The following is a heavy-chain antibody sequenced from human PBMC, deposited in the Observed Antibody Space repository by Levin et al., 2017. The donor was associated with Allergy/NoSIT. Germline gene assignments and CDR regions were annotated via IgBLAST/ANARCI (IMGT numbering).Heavy chain of an antibody. Sequence: PGGSLRLSCAASGFTFSDYYMSWIRQAPGKGLEWVSYINGRSTYTKNADSVKGRFTISRDNAKNSVCLQMNSLRAEDTAVYYCARIGLIWLGEPGGDKWFDPWGHGTVVTVSS. CDR2: INGRSTYT. D-gene: IGHD3-10*01. J-gene: IGHJ5*02. CDR3: ARIGLIWLGEPGGDKWFDP. CDR1: GFTFSDYY. V-gene: IGHV3-11*03.